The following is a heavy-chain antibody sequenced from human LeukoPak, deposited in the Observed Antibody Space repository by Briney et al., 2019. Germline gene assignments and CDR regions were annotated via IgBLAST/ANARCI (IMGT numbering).Heavy chain of an antibody. CDR1: GFTFGTYA. Sequence: GGSLRLSCAASGFTFGTYAMSWVHQAPGKGLEWVSAITGSGDYTYYADSVRGRFTISRDNSKNTLFLQMHTLRAEDTALYYCARDDYGSGSWNDYWGQGTLVTVSS. CDR3: ARDDYGSGSWNDY. CDR2: ITGSGDYT. D-gene: IGHD3-10*01. V-gene: IGHV3-23*01. J-gene: IGHJ4*02.